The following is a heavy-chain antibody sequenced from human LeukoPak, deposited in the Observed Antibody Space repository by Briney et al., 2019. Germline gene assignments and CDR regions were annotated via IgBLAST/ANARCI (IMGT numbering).Heavy chain of an antibody. J-gene: IGHJ4*02. D-gene: IGHD1-26*01. CDR2: ISSANSYI. CDR1: GFIFSSYS. V-gene: IGHV3-21*01. CDR3: ARDRSTTAVDY. Sequence: GGSLRLSCAASGFIFSSYSMNWVRQAPGKGLEWVSSISSANSYIYYADSLKGRFTISRDNSKNTLYLQINGLRAEDTAVYYCARDRSTTAVDYWGQGTLVTVSS.